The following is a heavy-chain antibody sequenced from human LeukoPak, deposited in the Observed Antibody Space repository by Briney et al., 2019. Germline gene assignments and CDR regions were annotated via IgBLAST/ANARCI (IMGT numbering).Heavy chain of an antibody. J-gene: IGHJ6*02. CDR2: S. D-gene: IGHD3-16*02. CDR1: GGSMTAGNYY. CDR3: ARIYGLYQEAMDV. Sequence: SETLSLTCTVSGGSMTAGNYYWGWVRQPPGTGLQWIATSYQGASLKSRVTISLDTSKNQLSLRLTSVTAADTAVYYCARIYGLYQEAMDVWGPGITVTVSS. V-gene: IGHV4-39*07.